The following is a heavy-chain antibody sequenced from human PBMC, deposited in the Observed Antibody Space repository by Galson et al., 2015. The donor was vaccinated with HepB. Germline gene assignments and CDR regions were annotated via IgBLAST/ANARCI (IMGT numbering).Heavy chain of an antibody. J-gene: IGHJ6*02. Sequence: PALVKPTQTLTLTCTFSGFSLTTSGVGVGWIRQPPGKALEWLAVIFWDDDKLYSPSLKSRLTITKDTSKHQVVLAMANVDPVDTATYYCAHTALLWFGEFSSYGMDVWGQGTTVTV. V-gene: IGHV2-5*02. CDR1: GFSLTTSGVG. CDR3: AHTALLWFGEFSSYGMDV. D-gene: IGHD3-10*01. CDR2: IFWDDDK.